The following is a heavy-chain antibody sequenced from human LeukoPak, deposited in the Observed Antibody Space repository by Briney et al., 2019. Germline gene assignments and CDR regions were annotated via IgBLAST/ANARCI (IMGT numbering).Heavy chain of an antibody. Sequence: GGSLRLSCAASGFTFSDYYMSWIRQAPGKGLEWVAVIWYDGSNKYYADSVKGRFTISRDNSKNTLYLQMNSLRAEDTAVYYCARDLRVTYFDYWGQGTLVTVSS. CDR2: IWYDGSNK. CDR3: ARDLRVTYFDY. CDR1: GFTFSDYY. V-gene: IGHV3-33*08. J-gene: IGHJ4*02. D-gene: IGHD2-21*02.